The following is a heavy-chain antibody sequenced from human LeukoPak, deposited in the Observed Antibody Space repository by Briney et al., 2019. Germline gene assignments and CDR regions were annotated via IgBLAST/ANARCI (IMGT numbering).Heavy chain of an antibody. Sequence: SVTVSCKSSGGTFSSYAISWVRQAPGQGLEWMGGIIPIFGTANYAQKFQGRVTITADKSTSTAYMELSSLRFEDTAVYYCARETRQGWFDPWGQGTLVTVSS. CDR2: IIPIFGTA. D-gene: IGHD6-6*01. CDR1: GGTFSSYA. CDR3: ARETRQGWFDP. V-gene: IGHV1-69*06. J-gene: IGHJ5*02.